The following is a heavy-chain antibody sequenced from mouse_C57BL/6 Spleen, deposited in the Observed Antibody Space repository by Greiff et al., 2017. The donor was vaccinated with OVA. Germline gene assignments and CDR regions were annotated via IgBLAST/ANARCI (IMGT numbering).Heavy chain of an antibody. J-gene: IGHJ2*01. Sequence: DVQLVESGPELVKPGASVKISCKASGYSFTGYYMNWVKQSPEKSLEWIGEINPSTGGTTYNQKFKAKATLTVDKSSSTAYMQLKSLTSEDSAVYYCARSFDYWGQGTTLTVSS. CDR2: INPSTGGT. CDR1: GYSFTGYY. CDR3: ARSFDY. V-gene: IGHV1-42*01.